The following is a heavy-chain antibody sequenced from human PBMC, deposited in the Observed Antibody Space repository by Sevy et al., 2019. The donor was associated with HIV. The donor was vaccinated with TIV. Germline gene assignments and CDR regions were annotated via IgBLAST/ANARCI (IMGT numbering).Heavy chain of an antibody. V-gene: IGHV3-30*04. CDR3: ARDDYSKGVDYYYGMDV. CDR2: ISYDGSNK. D-gene: IGHD4-4*01. Sequence: GGPLRLSCAASGFTFSSYAMHWVRQAPGKGLEWVAVISYDGSNKYYADSVKGRFTISRDNSKNTLYLQMNSLRAEDTAVYYCARDDYSKGVDYYYGMDVWGQGTTVTVSS. CDR1: GFTFSSYA. J-gene: IGHJ6*02.